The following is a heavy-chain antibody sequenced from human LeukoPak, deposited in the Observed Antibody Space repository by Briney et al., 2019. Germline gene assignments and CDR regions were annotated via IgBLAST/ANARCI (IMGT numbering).Heavy chain of an antibody. Sequence: SETLSLTCTVSGGSISSYYWSWIRQAAGKGLEWIGRIYTSGSTNYNPSLKSRVTMSVDTSKNQFSLKLSSVTAADTAVYCCAREREYCSGGSCHSGNWFDPWGQGTLVTVSS. CDR1: GGSISSYY. CDR3: AREREYCSGGSCHSGNWFDP. CDR2: IYTSGST. D-gene: IGHD2-15*01. J-gene: IGHJ5*02. V-gene: IGHV4-4*07.